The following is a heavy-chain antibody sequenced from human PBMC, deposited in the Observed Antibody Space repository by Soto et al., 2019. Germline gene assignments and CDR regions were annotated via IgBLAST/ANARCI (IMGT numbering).Heavy chain of an antibody. Sequence: GASVKVSCKASGYIFTGYYMHWVRQAPGQGLEWMGWINPNSGGTSYAQRFQGRVTMTRDTSISTAFMELSRLRSDDTAVYFCARSKQWPNWFDPWGQGTLVTSPQ. V-gene: IGHV1-2*02. CDR2: INPNSGGT. CDR3: ARSKQWPNWFDP. CDR1: GYIFTGYY. D-gene: IGHD6-19*01. J-gene: IGHJ5*02.